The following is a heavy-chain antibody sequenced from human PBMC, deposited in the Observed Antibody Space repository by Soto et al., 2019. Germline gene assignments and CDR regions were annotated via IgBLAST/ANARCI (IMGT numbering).Heavy chain of an antibody. V-gene: IGHV3-48*01. CDR2: ISRTSTI. CDR3: ARDATGYSSGWPLFDS. D-gene: IGHD6-19*01. Sequence: ESGGGLVQPGGSLRLSCAASGFIFSTFNMNWVRQAPGKGLEWVSFISRTSTIYYADSVKGRFTISRDNAKNSLYLQMNSLRAEDTAVYYCARDATGYSSGWPLFDSWGQGTLVTVSS. J-gene: IGHJ4*02. CDR1: GFIFSTFN.